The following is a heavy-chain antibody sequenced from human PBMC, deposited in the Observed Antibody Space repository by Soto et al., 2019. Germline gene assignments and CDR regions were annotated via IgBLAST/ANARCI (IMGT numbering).Heavy chain of an antibody. CDR2: IYYSGST. V-gene: IGHV4-30-4*01. J-gene: IGHJ3*02. Sequence: TLTLACTVSGGSMGSGAYYWSWIRQPPGKGLEWIGYIYYSGSTYYNPSLKSRVTISVDTSKNQFSLKLSSVTAADTAVYYCARARVNSYDYVWGSYHAAFDIWGQEAMVTVS. CDR3: ARARVNSYDYVWGSYHAAFDI. D-gene: IGHD3-16*02. CDR1: GGSMGSGAYY.